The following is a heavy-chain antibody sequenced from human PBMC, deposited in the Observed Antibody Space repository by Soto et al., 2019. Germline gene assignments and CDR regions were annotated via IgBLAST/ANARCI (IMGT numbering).Heavy chain of an antibody. CDR3: ATAHDYGDSYYYYGMDV. CDR1: GGTFSSYA. CDR2: IIPIFGTA. Sequence: SVKVSCKTSGGTFSSYAISWVRQAPGQGLEWMGGIIPIFGTANYAQKFQGRVTITADESTSTAYMELSSLRSEDTAVYYCATAHDYGDSYYYYGMDVWGQGTTVTVSS. J-gene: IGHJ6*02. V-gene: IGHV1-69*13. D-gene: IGHD4-17*01.